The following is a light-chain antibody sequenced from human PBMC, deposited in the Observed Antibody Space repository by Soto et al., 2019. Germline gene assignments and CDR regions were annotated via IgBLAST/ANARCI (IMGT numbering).Light chain of an antibody. CDR1: QSVNSD. V-gene: IGKV3-15*01. J-gene: IGKJ1*01. CDR3: QQYNDWPPWT. CDR2: GAS. Sequence: DIVMTQSPATLSVSPGERATLSCRASQSVNSDLAWYQQIPGQAPRLLIYGASTRASGTPARFSGSGSGTEFTLTISSLQSEDFAVYYCQQYNDWPPWTFGQGTKVEIK.